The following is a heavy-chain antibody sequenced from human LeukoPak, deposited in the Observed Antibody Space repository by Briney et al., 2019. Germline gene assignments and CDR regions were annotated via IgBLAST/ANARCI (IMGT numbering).Heavy chain of an antibody. CDR1: GFTFSSYA. V-gene: IGHV3-23*01. CDR2: ISDSGGST. Sequence: PGGSLRLSCAASGFTFSSYAMSWVRQAPGKGLEWVSAISDSGGSTYYADSVKGRFTISRDNSKNTLYLQMNSLRADDTAVYSCAKESSGWLDYWGQGTLVTVSS. D-gene: IGHD6-19*01. J-gene: IGHJ4*02. CDR3: AKESSGWLDY.